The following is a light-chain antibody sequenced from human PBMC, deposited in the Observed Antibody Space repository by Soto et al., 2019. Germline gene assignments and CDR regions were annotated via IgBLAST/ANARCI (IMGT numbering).Light chain of an antibody. CDR1: QSVSIH. Sequence: ETVMTQSPGTLSVSLGERATLSCRASQSVSIHLAWYQQKPGQAPRLLIYDTSTRATGIPARFSGSGSGTEFTPTISSLQSEDFAVYYCQQYDGSPETFGQGTKVDIK. CDR3: QQYDGSPET. CDR2: DTS. J-gene: IGKJ1*01. V-gene: IGKV3-15*01.